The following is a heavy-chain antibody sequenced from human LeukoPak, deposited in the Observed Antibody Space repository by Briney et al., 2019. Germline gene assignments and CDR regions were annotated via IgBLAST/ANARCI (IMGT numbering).Heavy chain of an antibody. CDR3: AFGTYGSGSVFNY. D-gene: IGHD3-10*01. CDR1: GYDFTSYW. J-gene: IGHJ4*02. Sequence: GESLKISCKASGYDFTSYWIGWVRQMPGKGLEWMGIIYPGDSDTRYSPSFQGQVTISADKSINPASLQWSSLEASDTAMYYCAFGTYGSGSVFNYWGQGTLVTVSS. V-gene: IGHV5-51*01. CDR2: IYPGDSDT.